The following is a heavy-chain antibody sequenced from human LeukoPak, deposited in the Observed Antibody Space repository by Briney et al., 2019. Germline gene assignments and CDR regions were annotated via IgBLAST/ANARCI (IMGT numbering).Heavy chain of an antibody. D-gene: IGHD2-8*02. Sequence: GGSLRLSCAPSGFTFSSYWMHWVRHAPGKGLMWVSRIDTDGSNTNYADSVEGRFTISRDNAKNTLYLQMNSLRAEDTAVYYCARGLLGIDFWGQGTLVTVSS. CDR1: GFTFSSYW. J-gene: IGHJ4*02. CDR3: ARGLLGIDF. CDR2: IDTDGSNT. V-gene: IGHV3-74*01.